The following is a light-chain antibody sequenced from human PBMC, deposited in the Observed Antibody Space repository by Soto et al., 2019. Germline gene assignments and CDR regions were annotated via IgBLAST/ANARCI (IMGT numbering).Light chain of an antibody. J-gene: IGKJ2*01. Sequence: DVVMTQSPLSLPVTLGQPASISCRSSQSLAYSDGNTYLNWFQQRPGQSPRRLIYKVSNRGSGVPDRFSGSGSGADFVLKISRVEAEDVGVYYCMQGTHWLPYTFGQENKLEIK. CDR1: QSLAYSDGNTY. CDR2: KVS. V-gene: IGKV2-30*01. CDR3: MQGTHWLPYT.